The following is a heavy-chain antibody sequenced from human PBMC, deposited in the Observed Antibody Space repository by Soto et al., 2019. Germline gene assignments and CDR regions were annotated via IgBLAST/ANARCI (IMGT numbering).Heavy chain of an antibody. Sequence: GGSLRLSCETSGFTFSNAWMSWVRQAPGKGLEWVGRIKSKTDGGATDYIAPVKGRFSVARDDSENTLYLQMNNLKTEDTAIYYCTTRLTVAGAFDIWGQGTMVTVSS. CDR2: IKSKTDGGAT. CDR1: GFTFSNAW. J-gene: IGHJ3*02. CDR3: TTRLTVAGAFDI. D-gene: IGHD6-19*01. V-gene: IGHV3-15*01.